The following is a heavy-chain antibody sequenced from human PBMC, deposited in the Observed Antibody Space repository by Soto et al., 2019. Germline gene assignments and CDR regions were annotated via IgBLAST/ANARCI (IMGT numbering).Heavy chain of an antibody. J-gene: IGHJ5*02. CDR3: ARDYNPWDSSVSNYNWFDP. CDR1: GGSISSCY. D-gene: IGHD3-22*01. V-gene: IGHV4-59*01. Sequence: PSETLSLTCTVSGGSISSCYWSWIRQPPGKGLEWIGYIYYSGDTNYNPSLKSRVTISVDTSKNQFSLRLTSVTAADTAVYYCARDYNPWDSSVSNYNWFDPWGQGTLVTVSS. CDR2: IYYSGDT.